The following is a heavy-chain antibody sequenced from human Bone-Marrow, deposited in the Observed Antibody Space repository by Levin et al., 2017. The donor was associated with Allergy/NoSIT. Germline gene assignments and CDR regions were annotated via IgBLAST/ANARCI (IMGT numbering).Heavy chain of an antibody. CDR2: IFPADSDT. J-gene: IGHJ4*02. Sequence: GGSLRLSCKASENTFTNYWIAWVRQMPGRGLEWMGIIFPADSDTRYSPSFQGQVTISADKSISTAYLQWRSLKASDSAMYYCANSWGSYRPFASWGQGTLVTVSS. CDR3: ANSWGSYRPFAS. CDR1: ENTFTNYW. D-gene: IGHD3-16*02. V-gene: IGHV5-51*01.